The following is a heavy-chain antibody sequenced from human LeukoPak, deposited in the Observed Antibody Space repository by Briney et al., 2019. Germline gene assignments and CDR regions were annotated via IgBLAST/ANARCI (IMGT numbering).Heavy chain of an antibody. CDR3: ARSTDY. CDR1: GYSISSGHY. J-gene: IGHJ4*02. CDR2: IYHSGST. Sequence: PSETLSLTCAVSGYSISSGHYWGWIRQPPGKGLEWIGSIYHSGSTYYNPSLKSRVTISVDTSKNQFSLKLSSVTAADTAVYYCARSTDYWGQGTLVTVSS. D-gene: IGHD2-2*01. V-gene: IGHV4-38-2*01.